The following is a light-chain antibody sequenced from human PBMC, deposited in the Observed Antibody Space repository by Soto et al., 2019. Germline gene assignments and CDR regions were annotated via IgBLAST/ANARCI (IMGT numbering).Light chain of an antibody. CDR1: QSISSW. CDR3: QQYNSYSYT. J-gene: IGKJ2*01. V-gene: IGKV1-5*01. Sequence: DIQMTQSPSTLSASVGDRVTITCRASQSISSWLAWYQQKPGKAPKLLIYDASSLESGVPSRFSGSGSGTEFTLTIRSMQTDDFANYYCQQYNSYSYTFGQGTKVDIK. CDR2: DAS.